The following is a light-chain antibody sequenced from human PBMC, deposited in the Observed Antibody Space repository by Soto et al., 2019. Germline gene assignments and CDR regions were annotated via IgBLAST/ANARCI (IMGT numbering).Light chain of an antibody. CDR1: QSISTW. Sequence: DVQMAQSPSTLSASVGDRVTIACRSSQSISTWLAWYQQKPGRAPKLLMFDASNLQSGVPSRFSGSGSGTEFTLTISSLQPDDFATYYCQQYNSYSWTFGQGTKVDI. V-gene: IGKV1-5*01. CDR3: QQYNSYSWT. CDR2: DAS. J-gene: IGKJ1*01.